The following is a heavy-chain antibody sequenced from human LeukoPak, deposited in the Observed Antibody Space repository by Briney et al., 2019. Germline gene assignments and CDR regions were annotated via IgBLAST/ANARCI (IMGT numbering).Heavy chain of an antibody. D-gene: IGHD1-7*01. Sequence: GASVKVSCKASGYTFTSYAMHWVRQAPGQRLEWMGWINAGNGNTKYSQEFQGRVTITGDTSASTAYMELSSLRSEDMAVYYCTRLSGDNWNYGGNFDSWGQGTLVTVSS. CDR3: TRLSGDNWNYGGNFDS. J-gene: IGHJ4*02. V-gene: IGHV1-3*03. CDR1: GYTFTSYA. CDR2: INAGNGNT.